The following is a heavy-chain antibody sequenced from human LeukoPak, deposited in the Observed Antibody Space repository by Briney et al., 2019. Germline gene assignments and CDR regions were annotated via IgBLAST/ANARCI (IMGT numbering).Heavy chain of an antibody. V-gene: IGHV3-33*01. CDR1: GFTFSSYG. CDR3: ARDGYCSGGSCYGYAFDI. J-gene: IGHJ3*02. D-gene: IGHD2-15*01. CDR2: IWCDRSNK. Sequence: PGGSLRLSCAASGFTFSSYGMHWVRQAPGKGLEWVAVIWCDRSNKYYADSVKGRFTISRDNSKNTLYLQMNSLRAEDTAVYYCARDGYCSGGSCYGYAFDIWGQGTMVTVSS.